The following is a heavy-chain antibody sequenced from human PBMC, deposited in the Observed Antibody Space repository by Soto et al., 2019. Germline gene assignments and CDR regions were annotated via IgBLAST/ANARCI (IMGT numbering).Heavy chain of an antibody. CDR1: GFTFSSYW. J-gene: IGHJ3*02. D-gene: IGHD2-15*01. V-gene: IGHV3-74*01. CDR2: INSDGSST. Sequence: GSLRLSCAASGFTFSSYWMHWVRQAPGKGLVWVSRINSDGSSTSYADSVKGRFTISRDNAKNTLYLQMNSLRAEDTAVYYCAREMVVAADAFDIWGQGTMVTVSS. CDR3: AREMVVAADAFDI.